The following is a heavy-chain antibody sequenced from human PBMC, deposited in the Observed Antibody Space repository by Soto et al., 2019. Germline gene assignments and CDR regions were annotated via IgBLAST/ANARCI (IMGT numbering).Heavy chain of an antibody. V-gene: IGHV4-38-2*01. CDR3: ARARWYDAFDV. J-gene: IGHJ3*01. Sequence: SETLSLTCAVSGFFISSGNYWGWIRKSPGKGLEWIGSIFHGGNTYYNPSLKSRVTISVDMSKNQFPLKLNSVTAADTAVYYCARARWYDAFDVWGQGTVVTVSS. CDR1: GFFISSGNY. D-gene: IGHD2-15*01. CDR2: IFHGGNT.